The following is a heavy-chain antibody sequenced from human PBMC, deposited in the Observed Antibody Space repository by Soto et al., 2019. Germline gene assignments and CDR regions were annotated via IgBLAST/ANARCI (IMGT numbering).Heavy chain of an antibody. V-gene: IGHV3-48*02. D-gene: IGHD6-19*01. J-gene: IGHJ5*02. CDR1: GYTFSRYR. CDR2: ISSSSSTI. Sequence: EGELVESGGGLVQPGGSRRLSCAASGYTFSRYRINWVLQAPGKGLEWVSYISSSSSTIYYADSVKGRFTISRDNAKNSLYLQMNSLRDEDTAVYYCAREGGWLNWFDPWGQGTLVTVSS. CDR3: AREGGWLNWFDP.